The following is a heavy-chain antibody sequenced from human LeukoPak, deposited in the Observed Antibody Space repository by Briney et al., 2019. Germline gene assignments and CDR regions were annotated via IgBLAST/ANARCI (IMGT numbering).Heavy chain of an antibody. CDR3: ARGWISDSFDY. D-gene: IGHD5-12*01. J-gene: IGHJ4*02. Sequence: GRSLRLSCAASGFTFSSYEMNWVRQAPGKGLEWVSYISSSGSNIYYADSVKGRFAISRDNAKNSLYLQMNSLRAEDTAVYYCARGWISDSFDYWGQGTLVTVSS. CDR2: ISSSGSNI. CDR1: GFTFSSYE. V-gene: IGHV3-48*03.